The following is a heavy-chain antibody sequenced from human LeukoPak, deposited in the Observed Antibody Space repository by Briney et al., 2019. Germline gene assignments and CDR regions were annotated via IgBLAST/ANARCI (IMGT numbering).Heavy chain of an antibody. Sequence: SETLSLTCAVSGYSISSGYYWGWIRQPPGKGLEWIGYIYYSGSTNYNPSLKSRVTISVDTSKNQFSLKLSSVTAADTAVYYCARGREYYDSSGYSSWGQGTLVTVSS. D-gene: IGHD3-22*01. CDR3: ARGREYYDSSGYSS. J-gene: IGHJ4*02. V-gene: IGHV4-61*01. CDR1: GYSISSGYY. CDR2: IYYSGST.